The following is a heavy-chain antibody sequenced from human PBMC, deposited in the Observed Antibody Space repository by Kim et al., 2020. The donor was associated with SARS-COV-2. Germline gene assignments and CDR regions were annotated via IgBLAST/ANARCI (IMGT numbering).Heavy chain of an antibody. CDR2: IIPIFGTA. J-gene: IGHJ6*02. CDR3: ARDNYALGQWLDVAYYYYGMDV. Sequence: SVKVSCKASGGTFSSYAISWVRQAPGQGLEWMGGIIPIFGTANYAQKFQGRVTITADESTSTAYMELSSLRSEDTAVYYCARDNYALGQWLDVAYYYYGMDVWGQGTTVPVSS. CDR1: GGTFSSYA. V-gene: IGHV1-69*13. D-gene: IGHD6-19*01.